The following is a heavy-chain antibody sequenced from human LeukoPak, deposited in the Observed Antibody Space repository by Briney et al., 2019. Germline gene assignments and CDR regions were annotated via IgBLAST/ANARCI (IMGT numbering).Heavy chain of an antibody. CDR1: GFTFSSYG. CDR2: ISYDGSNK. Sequence: ETGGSLRLSCAASGFTFSSYGMHWVRQAPGKGLEWVAVISYDGSNKYYADSVKGRFTISRDNSKNTLYLQMNSLRAEDTAVYYCAKEGGTWIQLWTYFDYWGQGTLVTVSS. CDR3: AKEGGTWIQLWTYFDY. J-gene: IGHJ4*02. D-gene: IGHD5-18*01. V-gene: IGHV3-30*18.